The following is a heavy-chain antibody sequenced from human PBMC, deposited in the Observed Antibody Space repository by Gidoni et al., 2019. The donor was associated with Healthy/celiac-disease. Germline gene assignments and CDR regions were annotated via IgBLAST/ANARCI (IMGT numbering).Heavy chain of an antibody. V-gene: IGHV4-59*01. J-gene: IGHJ4*02. D-gene: IGHD3-22*01. CDR3: ARGTYYYDSSGRYYFDY. CDR1: GGSISRYY. Sequence: QVQLQESGPGLVKPSETLSLTCTVSGGSISRYYWSWIRQPPGKGLEWIGYIYYSGSTNYNPSLKSRVTISVDTSKNQFSLKLSSVTAADTAVYYCARGTYYYDSSGRYYFDYWGQGTLVTVSS. CDR2: IYYSGST.